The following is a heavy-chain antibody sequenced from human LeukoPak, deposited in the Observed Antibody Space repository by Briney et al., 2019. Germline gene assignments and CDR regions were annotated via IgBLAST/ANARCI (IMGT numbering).Heavy chain of an antibody. CDR3: ARDGLLWFGELVYYYYMDV. CDR2: ISSSSSTI. D-gene: IGHD3-10*01. J-gene: IGHJ6*03. Sequence: GGSLRLSCAASGFTFSSYSMNWVRQAPGKGLEWVSYISSSSSTIYYADSVKGRFTISRDNAKNSLYLQMNSLRAEDTAVYYCARDGLLWFGELVYYYYMDVWGKGTTVTVSS. V-gene: IGHV3-48*01. CDR1: GFTFSSYS.